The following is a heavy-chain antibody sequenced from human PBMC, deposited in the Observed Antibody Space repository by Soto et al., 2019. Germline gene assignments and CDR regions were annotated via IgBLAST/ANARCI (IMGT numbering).Heavy chain of an antibody. V-gene: IGHV1-8*01. CDR2: MNPNSGNT. D-gene: IGHD6-6*01. J-gene: IGHJ5*02. CDR1: GYTFTSYD. CDR3: ARVLYSSPSPWFDP. Sequence: GASVKVSCKASGYTFTSYDINWVRQATGQGLEWMGWMNPNSGNTGYAQKFQGRVTMTRDTSISTAYMELSSLRSEDTAVYYCARVLYSSPSPWFDPWGQGTLVTVSS.